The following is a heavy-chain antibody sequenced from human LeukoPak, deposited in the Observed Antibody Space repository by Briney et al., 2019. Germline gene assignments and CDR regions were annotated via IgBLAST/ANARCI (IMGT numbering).Heavy chain of an antibody. CDR3: ARYNRDSGGYGMDV. Sequence: PSQTLSLTCAVSGASISSGGYSWSWIRQPPGKGLEWIVYIYHSGSTYYNPSLKSRVTISVDRSKNQFSLNLSSVTAADTAVYFCARYNRDSGGYGMDVWGQGTTVTVSS. V-gene: IGHV4-30-2*01. CDR2: IYHSGST. J-gene: IGHJ6*02. CDR1: GASISSGGYS. D-gene: IGHD3-10*01.